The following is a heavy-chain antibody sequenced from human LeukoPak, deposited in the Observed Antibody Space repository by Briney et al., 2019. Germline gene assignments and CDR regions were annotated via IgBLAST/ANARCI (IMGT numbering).Heavy chain of an antibody. CDR1: GFTFSAHW. CDR2: IRYDGSDK. V-gene: IGHV3-30*02. Sequence: GGSLRLSCAASGFTFSAHWMTWVRQAPGKGLEWVAFIRYDGSDKFYADSVAGRFTISRDNSKNILSLQMTTLRPDDTAVYFCVRDTSVGAAYFDLWGQGALVAVTS. CDR3: VRDTSVGAAYFDL. D-gene: IGHD3-3*01. J-gene: IGHJ4*02.